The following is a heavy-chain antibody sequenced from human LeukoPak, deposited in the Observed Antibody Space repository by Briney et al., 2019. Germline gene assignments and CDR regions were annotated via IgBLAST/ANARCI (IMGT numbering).Heavy chain of an antibody. D-gene: IGHD6-13*01. V-gene: IGHV1-2*04. CDR2: INPNSGGT. CDR1: GYTFTGYY. Sequence: ASVKVSCKASGYTFTGYYMHWVRQAPGQGLEWMGRINPNSGGTNYAQKFQGWVTMTRDTSISTAYMELSRLRSDDTAVYYCAIGNNSSSWYSRAEYFQHWGQGTLVTVSS. CDR3: AIGNNSSSWYSRAEYFQH. J-gene: IGHJ1*01.